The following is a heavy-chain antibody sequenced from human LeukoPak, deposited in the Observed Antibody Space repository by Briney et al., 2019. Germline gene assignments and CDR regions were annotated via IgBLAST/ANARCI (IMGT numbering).Heavy chain of an antibody. D-gene: IGHD3-22*01. Sequence: PGGSLRLSCSASGFSFSSYSMNWVRQAPGKGLEWVSAISSGSSYIYYADSVKGRFSISRDNANNSLYLQMDSLRAEDTAMYYCVRGGDYSDAKGYYEGAYWGQGTLITVSS. CDR3: VRGGDYSDAKGYYEGAY. V-gene: IGHV3-21*06. CDR2: ISSGSSYI. CDR1: GFSFSSYS. J-gene: IGHJ4*02.